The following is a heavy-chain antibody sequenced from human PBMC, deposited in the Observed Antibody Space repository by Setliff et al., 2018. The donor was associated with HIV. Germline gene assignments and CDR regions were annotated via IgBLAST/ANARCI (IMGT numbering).Heavy chain of an antibody. Sequence: PSETLSLTCTVSGGSISSSDYYWSWIRQPPGKGLEWIGYMYYSWSTYYNPSLKSRLTISLDASKNQFSLKLSTVTAADTAVYYCARAGITIFWNAFDMWGQGTMVTVSS. V-gene: IGHV4-30-4*08. CDR1: GGSISSSDYY. D-gene: IGHD3-9*01. J-gene: IGHJ3*02. CDR2: MYYSWST. CDR3: ARAGITIFWNAFDM.